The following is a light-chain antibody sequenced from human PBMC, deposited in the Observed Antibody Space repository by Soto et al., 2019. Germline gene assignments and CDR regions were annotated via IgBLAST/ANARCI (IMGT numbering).Light chain of an antibody. CDR1: QSVSSY. CDR3: QQRSNWPPSIP. Sequence: EIVLTQSPATLSLSPGERATLSCRASQSVSSYLAWYQQKPGQAPRLLIYDASYMATGIPARFSGSGSVTDSTFHTSSREPKDFAVYYVQQRSNWPPSIPFGQGTRLEMK. J-gene: IGKJ5*01. CDR2: DAS. V-gene: IGKV3-11*01.